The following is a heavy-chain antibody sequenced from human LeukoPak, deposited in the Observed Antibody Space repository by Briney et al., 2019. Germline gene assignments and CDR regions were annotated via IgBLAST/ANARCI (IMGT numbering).Heavy chain of an antibody. Sequence: GGSLRLPCAASGFTFSSYAMSWVRQAPGKGLEWVSGISGSGGGTYYADSVKGRFAISRDNSKNTLSLQMNSLRAEDTAVYYCAKDGYCSSTNCYPAPYWGQGTLVTVSS. V-gene: IGHV3-23*01. CDR1: GFTFSSYA. CDR2: ISGSGGGT. CDR3: AKDGYCSSTNCYPAPY. D-gene: IGHD2-2*01. J-gene: IGHJ4*02.